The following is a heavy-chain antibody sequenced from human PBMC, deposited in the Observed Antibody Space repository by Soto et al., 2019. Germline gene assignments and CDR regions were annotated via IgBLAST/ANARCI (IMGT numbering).Heavy chain of an antibody. D-gene: IGHD2-21*02. CDR2: INHSGTT. Sequence: SETLSLTCAVSGGSFSGFYWTWIRQPPGEGLEWIGEINHSGTTNFNPSLRSRLTISLDSSKKHFSLKLTSMTAADAAVYYCARADRTLVTSYGLDVWGQGATVTVSS. CDR3: ARADRTLVTSYGLDV. J-gene: IGHJ6*02. CDR1: GGSFSGFY. V-gene: IGHV4-34*01.